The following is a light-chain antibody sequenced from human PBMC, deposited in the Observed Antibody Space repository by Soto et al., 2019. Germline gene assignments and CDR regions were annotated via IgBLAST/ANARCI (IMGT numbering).Light chain of an antibody. J-gene: IGKJ4*02. CDR3: QQRYGWA. V-gene: IGKV3-11*01. Sequence: EVVLTQSPASLSLSPGERATLSCRISESIDHNLAWYQQKPGQAPRLLIYDAANRATGIPARFSGSGSGTDFTLTISSLEPEDFAVYYCQQRYGWAFGGGTKVEIK. CDR1: ESIDHN. CDR2: DAA.